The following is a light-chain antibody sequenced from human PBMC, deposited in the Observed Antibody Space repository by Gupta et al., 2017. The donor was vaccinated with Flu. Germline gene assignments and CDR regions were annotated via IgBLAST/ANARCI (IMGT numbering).Light chain of an antibody. CDR2: WAS. J-gene: IGKJ1*01. CDR1: QSGLYRTNSKNY. V-gene: IGKV4-1*01. Sequence: DIVMTQSPDSLTVSLGEKATINCKSSQSGLYRTNSKNYLAWYQQKGGHPPKLLIYWASTRESGVPDRFSGSGSGTDFTLTISSLQAEDVAVYYCQQDYSSPMTFGQGTKVEIK. CDR3: QQDYSSPMT.